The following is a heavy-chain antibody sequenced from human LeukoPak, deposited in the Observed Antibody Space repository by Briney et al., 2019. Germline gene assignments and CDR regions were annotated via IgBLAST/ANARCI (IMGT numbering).Heavy chain of an antibody. D-gene: IGHD6-6*01. CDR2: IYYTGDS. CDR3: ARHTFARPFDS. Sequence: SETLSLTCTVSGASIFGSYWSWIRQPPGMGLEWIGYIYYTGDSNYNPSPKSRATTSLDTSRSQFSLMLGSVTAADTAIYYCARHTFARPFDSWGQGTLVTVSS. CDR1: GASIFGSY. J-gene: IGHJ4*02. V-gene: IGHV4-59*08.